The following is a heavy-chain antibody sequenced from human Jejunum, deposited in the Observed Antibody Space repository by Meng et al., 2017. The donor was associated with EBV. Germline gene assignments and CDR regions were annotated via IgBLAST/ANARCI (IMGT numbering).Heavy chain of an antibody. CDR1: GFSFIHYW. Sequence: DVQLWEAGGGLVQPGGSLRLSFAASGFSFIHYWMHWVRQVPGKGLVWVSRINSDGRNTAYADSVKGRFTISRDNAENTLYLQMDSLRGEDTAVYYCAREGSEWHDVADYWGQGTLVTVSS. J-gene: IGHJ4*02. D-gene: IGHD1-1*01. CDR2: INSDGRNT. V-gene: IGHV3-74*01. CDR3: AREGSEWHDVADY.